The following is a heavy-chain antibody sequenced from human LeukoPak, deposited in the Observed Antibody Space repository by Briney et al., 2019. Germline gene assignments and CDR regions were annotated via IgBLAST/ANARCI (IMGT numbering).Heavy chain of an antibody. D-gene: IGHD5-18*01. V-gene: IGHV4-39*07. Sequence: SETLSLTCTVSGGSISSYYWAWVRQPPGKGLEWVGSIYENGNTYYSPSLKSRVAISLDTSKNLFSLEVRSMTAADTAVYYCARILYGYRADYWGQGTLVTVSS. J-gene: IGHJ4*02. CDR3: ARILYGYRADY. CDR2: IYENGNT. CDR1: GGSISSYY.